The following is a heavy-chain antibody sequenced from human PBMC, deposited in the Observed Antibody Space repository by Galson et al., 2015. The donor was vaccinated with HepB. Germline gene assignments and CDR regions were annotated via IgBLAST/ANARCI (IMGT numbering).Heavy chain of an antibody. CDR1: GYTFRDYG. V-gene: IGHV1-18*01. D-gene: IGHD3-16*02. J-gene: IGHJ4*02. CDR3: ARDTSCSDSSLSY. CDR2: ISPYNGNT. Sequence: SVKVSCKASGYTFRDYGITWVRQAPGQGLEWMGWISPYNGNTNYAQELKGRVTMTTDTSTTTVYMGLRSLRSDDTAVYYCARDTSCSDSSLSYWGQGTLVTVSS.